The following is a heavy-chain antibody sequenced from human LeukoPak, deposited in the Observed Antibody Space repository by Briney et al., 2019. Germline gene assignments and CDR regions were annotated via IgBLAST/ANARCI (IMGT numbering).Heavy chain of an antibody. CDR2: IYKGVSI. J-gene: IGHJ4*02. CDR1: GVTVNSNY. CDR3: ASRGPAYYFDY. Sequence: GGSLRLSCAASGVTVNSNYMNWVRQAPGKGVEWGSVIYKGVSIYYADSVKGRFTISTDDSKNTLYLQMNSLRAEDTAVYYCASRGPAYYFDYWGQGTLVTVSS. D-gene: IGHD1-14*01. V-gene: IGHV3-53*01.